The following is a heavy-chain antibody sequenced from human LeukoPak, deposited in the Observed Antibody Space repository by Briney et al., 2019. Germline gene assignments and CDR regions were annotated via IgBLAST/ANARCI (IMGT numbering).Heavy chain of an antibody. J-gene: IGHJ4*02. CDR1: GFSFDDYG. V-gene: IGHV3-20*04. CDR3: ARDHHCSSATCPSDY. D-gene: IGHD2-2*01. CDR2: ITWNADST. Sequence: PGGSLRLSCTASGFSFDDYGMSWARQAPGKGLEWVSGITWNADSTGYVDFVKGRFTVSRDNAKNSLYLQMDSLRAEDTALYYCARDHHCSSATCPSDYWGQGTLVTVSS.